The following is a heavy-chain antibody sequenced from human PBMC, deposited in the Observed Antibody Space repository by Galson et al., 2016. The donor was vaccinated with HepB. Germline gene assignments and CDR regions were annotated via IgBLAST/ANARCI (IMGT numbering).Heavy chain of an antibody. Sequence: PALVKPTQTLTLTCIFSGFSLSTTGVGVGWMRQPPRKTLEWLAHIYWDGDERYSPSLKSRLTITKDTSKNRVVLTMTNMDPVDTATYYCVHIVHSGSYYYVAYWGQGTLVTVSS. V-gene: IGHV2-5*02. CDR3: VHIVHSGSYYYVAY. D-gene: IGHD1-26*01. J-gene: IGHJ4*02. CDR1: GFSLSTTGVG. CDR2: IYWDGDE.